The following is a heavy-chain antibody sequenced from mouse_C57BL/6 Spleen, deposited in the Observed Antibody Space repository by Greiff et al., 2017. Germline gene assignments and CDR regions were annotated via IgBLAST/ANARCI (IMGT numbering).Heavy chain of an antibody. CDR3: ARDPAVGDY. Sequence: EVHLVESGPGLVKPSQSLSLTCSVTGYSITSGYYWNWIRQFPGNKLEWMGYISYDGSNNYNPSLKNRISITRDTSKNQFFLKLNSVTTEDTATYYCARDPAVGDYWGQGTTLTVSS. D-gene: IGHD1-1*01. CDR1: GYSITSGYY. CDR2: ISYDGSN. J-gene: IGHJ2*01. V-gene: IGHV3-6*01.